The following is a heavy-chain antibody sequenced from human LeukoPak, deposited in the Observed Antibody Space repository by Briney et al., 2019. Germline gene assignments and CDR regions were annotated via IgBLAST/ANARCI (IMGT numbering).Heavy chain of an antibody. D-gene: IGHD6-13*01. Sequence: PGRYLRLSCAASGFTFGDYAMHWVRQAPGKGLEWVSGISWNSGSIGYADSVKGRFTISRDNSKNTLSLQMSSLRAEDTAVYYCAKALVSSCHGCYFDYWGQGTLVTVSS. CDR3: AKALVSSCHGCYFDY. J-gene: IGHJ4*02. V-gene: IGHV3-9*01. CDR2: ISWNSGSI. CDR1: GFTFGDYA.